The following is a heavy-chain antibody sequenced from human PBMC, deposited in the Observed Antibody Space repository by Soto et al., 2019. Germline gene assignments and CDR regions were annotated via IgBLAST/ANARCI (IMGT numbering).Heavy chain of an antibody. CDR1: GGSISSGDYY. CDR3: ARVPSYGFFDY. Sequence: SETLSLTCTVSGGSISSGDYYWSWIRQPPGKGLEWIGYIYYSGSTYYNPSLESRVTISVDTSKNQFSLKLSSVTAADTAVYYCARVPSYGFFDYWGQGTLVTVSS. D-gene: IGHD4-17*01. J-gene: IGHJ4*02. V-gene: IGHV4-30-4*01. CDR2: IYYSGST.